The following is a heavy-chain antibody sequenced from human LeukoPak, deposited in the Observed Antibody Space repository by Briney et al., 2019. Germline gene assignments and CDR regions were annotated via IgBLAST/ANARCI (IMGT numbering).Heavy chain of an antibody. CDR1: SYSISSGYY. D-gene: IGHD3-3*01. CDR3: ARVPHGETIFGVVLYWFDP. J-gene: IGHJ5*02. CDR2: IYHSGST. V-gene: IGHV4-38-2*02. Sequence: PSETLSLTCTVSSYSISSGYYWGWIRQPPGKWLEWIGSIYHSGSTYYNPSLKSRVTISVDTSKNQFSLKLSSVTAADTAVYYCARVPHGETIFGVVLYWFDPWGQGTLVTVSS.